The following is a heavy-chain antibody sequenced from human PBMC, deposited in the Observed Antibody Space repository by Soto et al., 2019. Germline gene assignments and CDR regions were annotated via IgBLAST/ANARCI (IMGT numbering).Heavy chain of an antibody. CDR3: TRSLITMVPDAA. J-gene: IGHJ5*02. CDR2: IYYSGST. D-gene: IGHD3-10*01. V-gene: IGHV4-39*01. CDR1: GGSIGSSSYC. Sequence: PSQTLSVTCTVSGGSIGSSSYCRGWIRQPPGKGLEWIGSIYYSGSTYYNPSLNSRVTISVDTSKNQFPLKLSSGTAADTAVYYCTRSLITMVPDAAWGQGTLLTVSS.